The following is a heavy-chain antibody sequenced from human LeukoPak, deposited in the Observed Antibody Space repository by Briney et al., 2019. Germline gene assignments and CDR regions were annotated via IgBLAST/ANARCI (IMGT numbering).Heavy chain of an antibody. CDR3: AKVRGTYSSGYFFDY. Sequence: GGSLRLSCAASGFTVSSNYMSWVRQAPGKGLEWLSIISWNSGYIGYADSVKGRFTISRDNAKKSLDLQINSLRAEDTAFYYCAKVRGTYSSGYFFDYWGQGTLVTVSS. D-gene: IGHD6-19*01. CDR1: GFTVSSNY. CDR2: ISWNSGYI. J-gene: IGHJ4*02. V-gene: IGHV3-9*01.